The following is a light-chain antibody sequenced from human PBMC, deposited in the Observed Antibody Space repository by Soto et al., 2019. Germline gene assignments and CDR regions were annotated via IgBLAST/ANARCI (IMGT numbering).Light chain of an antibody. CDR1: QSLLLGNGYNY. Sequence: DIVMTQSPLSLPVTPGEPASISCRSSQSLLLGNGYNYLDWNRQSPGRSQQLLIYLGSNRSSGVPDRFSGSGSGTDFTLKISRVEAEDVGVYYCMQALQTPFTFGPGTKVDIK. J-gene: IGKJ3*01. CDR2: LGS. CDR3: MQALQTPFT. V-gene: IGKV2-28*01.